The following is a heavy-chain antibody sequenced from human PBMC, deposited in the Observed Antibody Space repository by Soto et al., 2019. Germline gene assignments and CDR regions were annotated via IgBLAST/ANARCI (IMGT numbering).Heavy chain of an antibody. CDR1: GFTFSSYG. Sequence: QVQLVESGGGVVQPGRSLRLSCAASGFTFSSYGMHWVRQAPGKGLEWVAVISYDGSNKYYADSVKGRFTISRDNSKYTLYLQMNSVRAEDTAVYYCAKDSRFSGFGPQRPKYYYGMDVWGQGTTVTVSS. J-gene: IGHJ6*02. CDR3: AKDSRFSGFGPQRPKYYYGMDV. D-gene: IGHD3-10*01. V-gene: IGHV3-30*18. CDR2: ISYDGSNK.